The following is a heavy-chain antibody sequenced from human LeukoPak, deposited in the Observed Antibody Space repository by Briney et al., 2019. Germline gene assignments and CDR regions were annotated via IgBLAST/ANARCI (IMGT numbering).Heavy chain of an antibody. Sequence: SETLSLTCAVYGGSFSGYYWSWIRQPPGKGLEWIGEINHSGSTNYNPSLKSRVTISVDTSKNQSSLKLSSVTAADTAVYYCSLVSGSYDLDAFDIWGQGTMVTVSS. CDR3: SLVSGSYDLDAFDI. J-gene: IGHJ3*02. CDR1: GGSFSGYY. CDR2: INHSGST. V-gene: IGHV4-34*01. D-gene: IGHD3-22*01.